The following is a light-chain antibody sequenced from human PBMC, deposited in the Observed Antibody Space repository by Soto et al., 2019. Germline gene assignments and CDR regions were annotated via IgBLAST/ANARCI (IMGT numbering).Light chain of an antibody. CDR3: SSYTNSSPFV. V-gene: IGLV2-14*01. CDR2: DVS. Sequence: QSVLTQPASVSGSPGQSITISCTGTNSDVGGYNYVSWYQQHPGKAPKLMIYDVSNWPSGVSNRFSGSKSGNTASLTISWLQAEDEADYYCSSYTNSSPFVFGTGTKVTVL. J-gene: IGLJ1*01. CDR1: NSDVGGYNY.